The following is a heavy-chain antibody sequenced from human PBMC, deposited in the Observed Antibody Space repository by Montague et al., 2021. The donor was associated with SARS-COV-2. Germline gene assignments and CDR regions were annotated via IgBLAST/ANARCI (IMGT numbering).Heavy chain of an antibody. Sequence: SETLSLTCAVYGGSFSGYYWGWIRQPPGKGLEWIGEINHSGSTNXNPSLKSRVTISVDTPKNQFSLKLSSVTAADTAVYYCARGRRILLWFGELLSGGDYYGMDVWGQGTTVTVSS. V-gene: IGHV4-34*01. D-gene: IGHD3-10*01. J-gene: IGHJ6*02. CDR2: INHSGST. CDR3: ARGRRILLWFGELLSGGDYYGMDV. CDR1: GGSFSGYY.